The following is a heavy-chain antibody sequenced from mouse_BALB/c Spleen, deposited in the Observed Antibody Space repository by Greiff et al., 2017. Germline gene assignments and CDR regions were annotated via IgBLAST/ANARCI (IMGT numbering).Heavy chain of an antibody. CDR2: IYPGDGDT. V-gene: IGHV1-87*01. CDR3: ARKGDYYYAMDY. CDR1: GYTFTSYW. Sequence: VQRVESGAELARPGASVKLSCKASGYTFTSYWMQWVKQRPGQGLEWIGAIYPGDGDTRYTQKFKGKATLTADKSSSTAYMQLSSLASEDSAVYYCARKGDYYYAMDYWGQGTSVTVSS. J-gene: IGHJ4*01.